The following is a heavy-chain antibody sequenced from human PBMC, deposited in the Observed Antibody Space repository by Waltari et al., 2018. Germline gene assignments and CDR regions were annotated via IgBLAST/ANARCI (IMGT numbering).Heavy chain of an antibody. J-gene: IGHJ4*02. CDR2: IYSGGST. V-gene: IGHV3-23*03. Sequence: EVQLLESGGGLVQPGGSLRLSCAASGFTFSSYAMSWVRQAPGKGLEWVSVIYSGGSTYYADSVKGRFTISRDNSKNTLYLQMNSLRAEDTAVYYCAKYGVRSGSYYGTVYFDYWGQGTLVTVSS. CDR3: AKYGVRSGSYYGTVYFDY. D-gene: IGHD1-26*01. CDR1: GFTFSSYA.